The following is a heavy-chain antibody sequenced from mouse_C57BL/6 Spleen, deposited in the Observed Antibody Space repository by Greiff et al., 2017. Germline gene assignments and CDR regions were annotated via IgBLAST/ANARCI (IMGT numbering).Heavy chain of an antibody. Sequence: VQLQQPGAELVRPGSSVKLSCKASGYTFTSYWMDWVKQRPGQGLEWIGNIYPSDSETHYNQKFKDKATLTVDKSSSTAYMQLSSLTSEDSAVYYCARRRPSGFYFDYWGQGTTLTVSS. CDR1: GYTFTSYW. CDR3: ARRRPSGFYFDY. D-gene: IGHD4-1*01. CDR2: IYPSDSET. V-gene: IGHV1-61*01. J-gene: IGHJ2*01.